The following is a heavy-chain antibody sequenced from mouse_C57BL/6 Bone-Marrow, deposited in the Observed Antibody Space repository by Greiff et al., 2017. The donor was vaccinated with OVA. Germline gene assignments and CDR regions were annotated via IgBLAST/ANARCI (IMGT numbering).Heavy chain of an antibody. Sequence: VQLQQPGAELVRPGSSVKLSCKASGYTFTSYWMDWVKQRPGQGLEWIGNIYPSDSETHYNQKFKDKATLTVDKSSSTAYMQLSSLTSEDSAVYYCARRRGYYDYWGQGTTPTVSS. CDR1: GYTFTSYW. CDR3: ARRRGYYDY. D-gene: IGHD2-3*01. CDR2: IYPSDSET. V-gene: IGHV1-61*01. J-gene: IGHJ2*01.